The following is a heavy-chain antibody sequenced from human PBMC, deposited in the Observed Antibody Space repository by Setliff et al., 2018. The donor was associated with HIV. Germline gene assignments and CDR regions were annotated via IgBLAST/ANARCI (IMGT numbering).Heavy chain of an antibody. J-gene: IGHJ4*02. CDR1: GFIFSSYA. CDR3: ARENYDILTGYYDY. D-gene: IGHD3-9*01. CDR2: ISYDGSKK. V-gene: IGHV3-30*04. Sequence: PGGSLRLSCAASGFIFSSYAMDWVRQAPGKGLEWVAVISYDGSKKYYADSVKGRFTIPRDNSKNTLYLQMNSLRAEDTAVYYCARENYDILTGYYDYWGQGALVTVSS.